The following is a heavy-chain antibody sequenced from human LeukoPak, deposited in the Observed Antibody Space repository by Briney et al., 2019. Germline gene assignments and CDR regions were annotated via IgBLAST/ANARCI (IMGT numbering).Heavy chain of an antibody. V-gene: IGHV4-34*01. J-gene: IGHJ4*02. CDR3: ARRCLWIQLWLGYYFDY. CDR1: GGSFSGYY. D-gene: IGHD5-18*01. Sequence: SETLSLTCAVYGGSFSGYYWSWIRQPPGKGLEWIWEINHSGSTNYNPSLKSRVTISVDTSKNQFSLKLSSVTAADTAVYYCARRCLWIQLWLGYYFDYWGQGTLVTVSS. CDR2: INHSGST.